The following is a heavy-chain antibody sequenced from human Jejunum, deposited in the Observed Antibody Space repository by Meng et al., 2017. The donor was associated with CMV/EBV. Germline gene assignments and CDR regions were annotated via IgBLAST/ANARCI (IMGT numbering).Heavy chain of an antibody. J-gene: IGHJ4*02. CDR1: EYTFTKYY. D-gene: IGHD7-27*01. CDR2: INPSGGGT. CDR3: ARSRITGEGYLDY. V-gene: IGHV1-46*01. Sequence: KASEYTFTKYYVHWVRQAPGQGLEWMAIINPSGGGTHSAQNFQGRFTMTRDTSTSTVYMELSSLRSEDTAVYYCARSRITGEGYLDYWGQGTLVTVSS.